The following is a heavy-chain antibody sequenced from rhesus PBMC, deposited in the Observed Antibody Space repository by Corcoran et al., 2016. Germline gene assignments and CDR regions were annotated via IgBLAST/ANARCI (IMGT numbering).Heavy chain of an antibody. CDR2: IKSGGGST. V-gene: IGHV3S5*01. Sequence: EVQLVETGGGLVQPGGSLKLSCAASGFTFSSYGMSWVRQAPGKGLEWVSAIKSGGGSTYYAESVNGRFTISRDNSKKTLSLQMNSLRAEDTAVYYCAKDPTIFGLVRFKGFDVWGPGVLVTVSS. CDR1: GFTFSSYG. J-gene: IGHJ5-1*01. D-gene: IGHD3-3*01. CDR3: AKDPTIFGLVRFKGFDV.